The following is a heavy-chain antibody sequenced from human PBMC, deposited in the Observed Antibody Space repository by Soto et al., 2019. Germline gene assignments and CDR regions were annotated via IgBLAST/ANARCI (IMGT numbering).Heavy chain of an antibody. Sequence: GGSLRLSCAASGFTFDDYGMSWARQAPGKGLEWISAISGSANNAYYADSVKGRFAVSRDNSKNTLYLQMNSLRAEDTAVYYCAKEGDIVATIDYGMDVWGQGTTVTVSS. D-gene: IGHD5-12*01. J-gene: IGHJ6*02. CDR2: ISGSANNA. CDR3: AKEGDIVATIDYGMDV. CDR1: GFTFDDYG. V-gene: IGHV3-23*01.